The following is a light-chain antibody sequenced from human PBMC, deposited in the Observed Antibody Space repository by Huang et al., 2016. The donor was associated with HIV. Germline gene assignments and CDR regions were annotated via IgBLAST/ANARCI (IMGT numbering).Light chain of an antibody. J-gene: IGKJ1*01. V-gene: IGKV3-20*01. CDR3: QQYGSSLWM. CDR2: GAS. Sequence: EIVLTQSPGTLSLSPGERATLSCRASQRVSSSYLAWYLQKPGQAPRLLIYGASSRATGIPDRFSGSGYGTDFTLTISRLEPEDFAVYYCQQYGSSLWMFGQGTKVEIK. CDR1: QRVSSSY.